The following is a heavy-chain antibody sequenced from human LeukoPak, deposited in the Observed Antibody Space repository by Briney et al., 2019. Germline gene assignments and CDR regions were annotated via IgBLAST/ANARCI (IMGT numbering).Heavy chain of an antibody. Sequence: GGSLRLSCVASGFTFNSYNMNWVRHAPGKGLEWVSYITSSGSLTYSADSVKGRFIVSRDNAKNSLYLQLNSLRDEDTAVYYCAPRGVVIDYWGQGTLVTVSS. CDR3: APRGVVIDY. J-gene: IGHJ4*02. CDR1: GFTFNSYN. CDR2: ITSSGSLT. V-gene: IGHV3-48*02. D-gene: IGHD3-3*01.